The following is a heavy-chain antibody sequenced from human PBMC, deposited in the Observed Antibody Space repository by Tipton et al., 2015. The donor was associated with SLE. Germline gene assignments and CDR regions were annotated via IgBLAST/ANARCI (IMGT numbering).Heavy chain of an antibody. V-gene: IGHV4-39*07. CDR1: GGSISSSSYY. J-gene: IGHJ4*02. D-gene: IGHD6-6*01. CDR2: IYYSGST. CDR3: ARRGKLPFDY. Sequence: TLSLTCTVSGGSISSSSYYWGWIRQPPGKGLEWIGSIYYSGSTYYNPSLKSRVTISVDTSKNQFSLKLSSVTAADTAVYCCARRGKLPFDYWGQGTLVTVSS.